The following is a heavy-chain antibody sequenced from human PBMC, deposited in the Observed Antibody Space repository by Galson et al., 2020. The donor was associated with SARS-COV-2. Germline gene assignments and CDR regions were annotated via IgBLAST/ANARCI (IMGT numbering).Heavy chain of an antibody. CDR2: ISSSSSTI. D-gene: IGHD3-10*01. J-gene: IGHJ6*02. CDR3: ARVGWVRGVNYYYYGMDV. V-gene: IGHV3-48*02. CDR1: GFTFSSYS. Sequence: GGSLRLSCAASGFTFSSYSMNWVRQAPGKGLEWVSYISSSSSTIYYADSVKGRFTISRDNAKNSLYLQMNSLRDEDTAVYYCARVGWVRGVNYYYYGMDVWGQGTTVTVSS.